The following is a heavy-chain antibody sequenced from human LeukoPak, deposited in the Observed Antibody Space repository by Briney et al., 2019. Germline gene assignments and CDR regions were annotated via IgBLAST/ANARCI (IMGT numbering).Heavy chain of an antibody. J-gene: IGHJ6*02. Sequence: SETLSLTCAGYGGSFSGYYWSWIRQPPGKGLEWIGEINHSGSTNYNPSLKSRVTISVDTSKNQFSLKLSSVTAADTAVYYCADRGHGMDVWGQGTTVTVSS. CDR3: ADRGHGMDV. V-gene: IGHV4-34*01. CDR1: GGSFSGYY. CDR2: INHSGST.